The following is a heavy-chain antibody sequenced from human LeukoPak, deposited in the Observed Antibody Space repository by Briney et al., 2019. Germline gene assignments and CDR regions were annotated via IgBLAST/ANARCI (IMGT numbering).Heavy chain of an antibody. V-gene: IGHV3-48*02. J-gene: IGHJ3*01. CDR3: AREDDDWGPNTLDV. Sequence: GGSLRLSCAASGFTFSSHSMNWVRQAPGKGLEWVSYIDSGSGNIYYRDSVKGRFTVSRDNAQNSLYLQMDSLRDEDTAVYYCAREDDDWGPNTLDVWGQGTVVTVSS. D-gene: IGHD7-27*01. CDR1: GFTFSSHS. CDR2: IDSGSGNI.